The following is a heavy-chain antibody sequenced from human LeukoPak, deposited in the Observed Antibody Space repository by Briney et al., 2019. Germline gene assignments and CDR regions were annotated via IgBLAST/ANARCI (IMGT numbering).Heavy chain of an antibody. CDR1: GFTFSSYW. D-gene: IGHD5-18*01. CDR3: ARDAADTAMDQFDY. CDR2: IKQDGSEK. Sequence: GGSLRLSCAASGFTFSSYWMSWVRQAPGKGLEWVANIKQDGSEKYYVDSVKGRFIISRDNAKNSLYLQMNSLRAEDTAVYYCARDAADTAMDQFDYWGQGTLVTVSS. V-gene: IGHV3-7*01. J-gene: IGHJ4*02.